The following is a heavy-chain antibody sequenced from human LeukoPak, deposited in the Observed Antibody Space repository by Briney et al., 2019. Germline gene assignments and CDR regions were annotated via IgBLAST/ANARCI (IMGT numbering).Heavy chain of an antibody. D-gene: IGHD2/OR15-2a*01. CDR3: ARGIYSYSSPFDY. J-gene: IGHJ4*02. Sequence: GASVKVSCQSSGYTFSGYYMHGVRQPRGQGLEWMGWINPNSGGTKYAQKFQGRVTMTRDRTISTVYMEMSSLGSDDTAVYYCARGIYSYSSPFDYWGQGTLVTVSS. CDR1: GYTFSGYY. CDR2: INPNSGGT. V-gene: IGHV1-2*02.